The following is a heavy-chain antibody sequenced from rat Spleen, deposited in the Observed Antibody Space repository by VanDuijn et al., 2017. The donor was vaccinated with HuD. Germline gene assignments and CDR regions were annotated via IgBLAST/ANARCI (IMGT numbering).Heavy chain of an antibody. Sequence: EVQLVESGGGLVQPGRSMKLSCVTSGFTFNYYWMTWIRRAPGRGLEWVASITNTGGSTYYPDSVKGRFTISRDDGKSTLYLEMDSLRSEDTATYYCTTYSDYATSPFAYWGRGALVTVSS. CDR1: GFTFNYYW. J-gene: IGHJ3*01. CDR2: ITNTGGST. V-gene: IGHV5-31*01. CDR3: TTYSDYATSPFAY. D-gene: IGHD1-6*01.